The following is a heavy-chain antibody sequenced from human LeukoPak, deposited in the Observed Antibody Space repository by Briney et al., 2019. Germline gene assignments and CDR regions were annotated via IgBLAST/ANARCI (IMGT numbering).Heavy chain of an antibody. J-gene: IGHJ6*03. CDR3: ARDLRVLIVGANMDV. CDR2: ISAYNGNT. V-gene: IGHV1-18*01. Sequence: ASVKVSCKASGGTFSSYGISWVRQAPGQGLEWMGWISAYNGNTNYAQKLQGRVTMNTDTSTSTAYMELRSLRSDDTAVYYCARDLRVLIVGANMDVWGKGTTVTVSS. D-gene: IGHD1-26*01. CDR1: GGTFSSYG.